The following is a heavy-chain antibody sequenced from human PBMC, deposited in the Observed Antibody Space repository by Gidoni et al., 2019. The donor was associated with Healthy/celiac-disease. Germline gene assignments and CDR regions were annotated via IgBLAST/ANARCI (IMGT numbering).Heavy chain of an antibody. D-gene: IGHD3-16*01. CDR3: ARGYYDYVLGSSPWFDP. J-gene: IGHJ5*02. CDR1: GGSFSGYY. V-gene: IGHV4-34*01. CDR2: INHSGSN. Sequence: QVQLQQWGAGLLKPSETLSLTCAVNGGSFSGYYWSWIRQPPGKGLEWIGEINHSGSNNYNPSLKSRVTISVDTSKNQFSLKLSSVTAADTAVYYCARGYYDYVLGSSPWFDPWGQGTLVTVSS.